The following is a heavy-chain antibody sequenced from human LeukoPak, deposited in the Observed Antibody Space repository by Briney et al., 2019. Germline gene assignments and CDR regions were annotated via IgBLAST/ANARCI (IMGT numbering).Heavy chain of an antibody. CDR3: ARDPSNTSGWYIYFDY. D-gene: IGHD6-19*01. CDR1: GFTFNNYG. CDR2: ISAYNGDT. Sequence: ASVKVSCRASGFTFNNYGISWARQAPGQGLEWMGWISAYNGDTHYAQKFQGRVTLTTDTSTRTAYMELRSLRSDDTAMYYCARDPSNTSGWYIYFDYWGQGTLVIVSS. V-gene: IGHV1-18*01. J-gene: IGHJ4*02.